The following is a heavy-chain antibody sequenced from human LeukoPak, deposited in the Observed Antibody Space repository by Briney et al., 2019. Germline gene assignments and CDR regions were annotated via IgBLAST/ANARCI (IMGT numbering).Heavy chain of an antibody. Sequence: PGGSLRLSCAASGFTFDEYAMHWGRQAPGKGLEWVSLISGDGGSTYYADSVKGRFTISRDNSKNSLYLQMSSLRTEDSALYYCAKASGNYLTYYFDYWGQGTLVTVSS. V-gene: IGHV3-43*02. CDR1: GFTFDEYA. CDR3: AKASGNYLTYYFDY. J-gene: IGHJ4*02. D-gene: IGHD1-26*01. CDR2: ISGDGGST.